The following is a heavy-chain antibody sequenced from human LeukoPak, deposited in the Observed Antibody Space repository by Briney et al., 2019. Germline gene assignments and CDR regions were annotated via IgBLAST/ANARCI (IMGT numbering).Heavy chain of an antibody. CDR1: RGSIRRYF. Sequence: KPSETLSLTCTDPRGSIRRYFWSWIPQPAGKRREWIGLIYTSGSTNYNPSLKSRVTMSVDTSKNQFSLKLSTVTAADTAVYYCAAESGIVGARVAYWGQGTLVTVSS. J-gene: IGHJ4*02. D-gene: IGHD1-26*01. V-gene: IGHV4-4*07. CDR2: IYTSGST. CDR3: AAESGIVGARVAY.